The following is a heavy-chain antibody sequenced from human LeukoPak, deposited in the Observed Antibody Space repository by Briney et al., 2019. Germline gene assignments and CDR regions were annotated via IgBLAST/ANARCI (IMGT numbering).Heavy chain of an antibody. Sequence: PSETLSLTCAVYGGSFSGYYWSWIRQPPGEGLEWIGEINHSGSTNYNPSLKSRVTISVDTSKNQLSLKLSSVTAADTAVYYCARGSLFFWSGYFSYWGQGTLVTVSS. CDR3: ARGSLFFWSGYFSY. CDR1: GGSFSGYY. V-gene: IGHV4-34*01. D-gene: IGHD3-3*01. J-gene: IGHJ4*02. CDR2: INHSGST.